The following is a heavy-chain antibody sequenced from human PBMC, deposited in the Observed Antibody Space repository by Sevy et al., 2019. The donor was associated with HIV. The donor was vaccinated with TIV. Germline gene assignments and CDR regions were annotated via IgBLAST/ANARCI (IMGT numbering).Heavy chain of an antibody. J-gene: IGHJ4*02. CDR2: ISAYNGNT. V-gene: IGHV1-18*01. Sequence: ASVKVSCKASDYTFSTQGFNWVRQAPGQGLEWMGWISAYNGNTKYAQKFQGRVTMTTDTSTSTAYMELRSVTSDDTAVYYCARDWAPGYYYDAIGVKRDYYFDYWGQGTLVTVSS. CDR1: DYTFSTQG. D-gene: IGHD3-22*01. CDR3: ARDWAPGYYYDAIGVKRDYYFDY.